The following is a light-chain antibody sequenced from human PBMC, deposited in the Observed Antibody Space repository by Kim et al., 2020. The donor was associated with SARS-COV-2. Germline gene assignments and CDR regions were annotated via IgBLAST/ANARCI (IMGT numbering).Light chain of an antibody. J-gene: IGKJ2*01. CDR2: AAS. CDR3: QQYNSYPYT. CDR1: EGISNY. V-gene: IGKV1-16*02. Sequence: ESVGDRVTITCRASEGISNYLARIKQKPGKATKSLIYAASSLQSGVPSKFSGSGSRTDFSLTINSMQPEDFATYYCQQYNSYPYTFGQGTKLEI.